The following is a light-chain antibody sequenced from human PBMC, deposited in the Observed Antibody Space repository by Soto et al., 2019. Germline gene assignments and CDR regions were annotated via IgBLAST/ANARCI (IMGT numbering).Light chain of an antibody. J-gene: IGKJ1*01. CDR3: QQSHSTPRA. CDR1: QSISSY. CDR2: AAS. Sequence: DIQMTQSPSSLSASVGDRVTITCRASQSISSYLNWYQQKPGKAPKLLIYAASSLQSGVPSRFSGSASGTDFTLTISRLQPEDSATYYCQQSHSTPRAFGQGTKVEIK. V-gene: IGKV1-39*01.